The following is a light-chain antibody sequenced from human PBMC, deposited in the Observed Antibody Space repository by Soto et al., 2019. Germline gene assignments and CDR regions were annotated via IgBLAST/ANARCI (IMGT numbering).Light chain of an antibody. J-gene: IGKJ3*01. V-gene: IGKV1-39*01. Sequence: DIEMTQSPSSLSASIGDRVTITCRASQTIGTYLNWFQQKPGKAPQLLIYAASNLQSGVPSRFSGSGSGTDFTLIISSLQPDDFATYFCQESYSVPLFTFGPGTKVDVK. CDR3: QESYSVPLFT. CDR1: QTIGTY. CDR2: AAS.